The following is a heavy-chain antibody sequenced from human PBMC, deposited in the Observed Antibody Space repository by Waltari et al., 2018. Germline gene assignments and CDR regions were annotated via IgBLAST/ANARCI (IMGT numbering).Heavy chain of an antibody. Sequence: EVQLLESGGGLVQPGGSLRLSCAASGFTFSSYAMRWVRRAPGKGLEWVSAISGSGGRTYYADSVKGRFTISRDNSKNTLYLQMNSLRAEDTAVYYCAKLGGSSSSPLDYWGQGTLVTVSS. CDR3: AKLGGSSSSPLDY. CDR2: ISGSGGRT. D-gene: IGHD6-6*01. V-gene: IGHV3-23*01. CDR1: GFTFSSYA. J-gene: IGHJ4*02.